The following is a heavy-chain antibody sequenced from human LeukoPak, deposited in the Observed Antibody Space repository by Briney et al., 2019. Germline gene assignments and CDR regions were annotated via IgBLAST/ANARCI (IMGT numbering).Heavy chain of an antibody. J-gene: IGHJ4*02. CDR2: INTNTGNP. V-gene: IGHV7-4-1*02. CDR3: AIPQPAGYSSSWSPHDY. CDR1: GYTFTSYG. Sequence: ASVKVSCKASGYTFTSYGISWVRQAPGQGLEWMGWINTNTGNPTYAQGFTGRFVFSLDTSVSTAYLQISSLKAEDTAVYYCAIPQPAGYSSSWSPHDYWGQGTLVTVSS. D-gene: IGHD6-13*01.